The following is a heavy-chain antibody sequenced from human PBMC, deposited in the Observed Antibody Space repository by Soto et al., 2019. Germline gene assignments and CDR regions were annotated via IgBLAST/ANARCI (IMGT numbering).Heavy chain of an antibody. Sequence: GGSLRLSCAASGFTFNSYGMHWVRQAPGKGLEWVAVISYDGDRKYYVDSVKGRFTISRDNSKNTLYLQMHGLRPEDTAVYYCAKDALLWRTAHYFDFWGQGTLVTVS. CDR3: AKDALLWRTAHYFDF. D-gene: IGHD3-10*01. CDR1: GFTFNSYG. CDR2: ISYDGDRK. V-gene: IGHV3-30*18. J-gene: IGHJ4*02.